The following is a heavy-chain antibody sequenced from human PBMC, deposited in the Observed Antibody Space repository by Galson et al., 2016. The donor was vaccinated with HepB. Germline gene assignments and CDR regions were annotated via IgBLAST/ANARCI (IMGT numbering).Heavy chain of an antibody. CDR1: GNSISNNYW. D-gene: IGHD2-15*01. J-gene: IGHJ1*01. CDR3: ASGFCSSGSCPPEYFQH. Sequence: SETLSLTCAVSGNSISNNYWWAWVRQFPGQGLEWIGEIYQTGTAHYNPSFTSRATISIDKSKNEISLRLASVTAADTALYYCASGFCSSGSCPPEYFQHWGQGALVTVSS. CDR2: IYQTGTA. V-gene: IGHV4-4*02.